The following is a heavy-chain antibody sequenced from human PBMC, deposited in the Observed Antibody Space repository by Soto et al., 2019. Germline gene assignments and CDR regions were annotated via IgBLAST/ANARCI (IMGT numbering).Heavy chain of an antibody. CDR3: AKDSNKYSSSLRVRYFDY. CDR2: ISGGGSNT. V-gene: IGHV3-23*01. CDR1: GFPFSSDV. Sequence: EVQLLESGGGLVQRGGSLRLSCAASGFPFSSDVMCWVRQAPGKGLERVSGISGGGSNTFYADSVKGRFTISRDNSKNPLLLQMNSLGAEDTAVYYCAKDSNKYSSSLRVRYFDYWAPGIGVTVSS. J-gene: IGHJ4*02. D-gene: IGHD4-4*01.